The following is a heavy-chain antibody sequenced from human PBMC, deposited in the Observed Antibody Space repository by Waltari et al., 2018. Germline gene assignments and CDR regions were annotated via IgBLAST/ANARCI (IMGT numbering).Heavy chain of an antibody. CDR2: IRNKAHSYTT. Sequence: EVQLVESGGALVQSGGSLRLSCAASGFTFRDNYMAWVRQAPGKGLEWVGRIRNKAHSYTTEYAASVKGRFTISRDDSKKSLYLQMNSLKTEDTAVYYCARVGYCSGGTCAGLDCWGQGILVTVSS. J-gene: IGHJ4*02. D-gene: IGHD2-15*01. CDR3: ARVGYCSGGTCAGLDC. V-gene: IGHV3-72*01. CDR1: GFTFRDNY.